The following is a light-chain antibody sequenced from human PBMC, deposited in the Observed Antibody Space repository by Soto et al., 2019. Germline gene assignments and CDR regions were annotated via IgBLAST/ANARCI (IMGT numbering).Light chain of an antibody. CDR3: SSYTSSSTYV. CDR1: SSDVGPYNY. J-gene: IGLJ1*01. CDR2: EVS. Sequence: QSALTQPASVSGSPGQSITISCTGTSSDVGPYNYVSWYQQHPGKAPKVMIYEVSNRPSGVSNRFSGSKSGNTASLTISGLQAEDEADYYCSSYTSSSTYVFGTGTKVTVL. V-gene: IGLV2-14*01.